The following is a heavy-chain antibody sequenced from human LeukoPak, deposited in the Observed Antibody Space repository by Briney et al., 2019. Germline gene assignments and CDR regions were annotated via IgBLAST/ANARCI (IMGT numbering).Heavy chain of an antibody. J-gene: IGHJ4*02. Sequence: GGSLRLSCAASGFTFSSYWMHWVRQAPGKGLVWVSRIDSNGRTINYADSVKGQFTISRDNANSMLYLQMNSLRAEDSAVYYCAKDFVGPDDYWGQGTLVTVSS. V-gene: IGHV3-74*01. D-gene: IGHD1-26*01. CDR3: AKDFVGPDDY. CDR2: IDSNGRTI. CDR1: GFTFSSYW.